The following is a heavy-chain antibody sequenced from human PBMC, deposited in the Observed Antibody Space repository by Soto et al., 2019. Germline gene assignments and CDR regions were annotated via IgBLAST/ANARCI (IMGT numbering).Heavy chain of an antibody. J-gene: IGHJ4*02. CDR1: GGTFTSYY. CDR2: IXTSXXSX. D-gene: IGHD6-13*01. Sequence: ASVKVSCKASGGTFTSYYMHWVRQAPGQGLEWMGIIXTSXXSXXXXXKXXGRVTMTRDTSASTVYMELSTLRSDDTAVYYCARARLAAAGAVCLAYWGQGSRVTASS. CDR3: ARARLAAAGAVCLAY. V-gene: IGHV1-46*01.